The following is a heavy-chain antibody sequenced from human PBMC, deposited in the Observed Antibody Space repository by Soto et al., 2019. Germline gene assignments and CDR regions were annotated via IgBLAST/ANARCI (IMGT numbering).Heavy chain of an antibody. CDR3: ARDLPPVDY. J-gene: IGHJ4*02. CDR1: GNTLTGYA. Sequence: QVQLVQSGVEVKKPGASVKVSCTASGNTLTGYATSWVRQPPGQGLEWLGWINAYNGNTNYAQKLQGRVTMTTDTSTSTAYMELRSLRSDDTAVYYCARDLPPVDYWGQGTLVTVSS. V-gene: IGHV1-18*01. CDR2: INAYNGNT.